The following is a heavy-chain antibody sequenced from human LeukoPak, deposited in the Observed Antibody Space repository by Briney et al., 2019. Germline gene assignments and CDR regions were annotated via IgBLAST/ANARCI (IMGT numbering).Heavy chain of an antibody. D-gene: IGHD3-10*01. CDR1: GYSFTSYW. CDR2: IYPGDSDT. Sequence: GESLKISCKGSGYSFTSYWIGWVRQMPGKGLEWMGIIYPGDSDTRYSPSFQGQVTISADKSISTAYLQWSSLKASDTAMYYCASSYYYGSGSYFHYGMDVWGKGNTVTVSS. V-gene: IGHV5-51*01. CDR3: ASSYYYGSGSYFHYGMDV. J-gene: IGHJ6*04.